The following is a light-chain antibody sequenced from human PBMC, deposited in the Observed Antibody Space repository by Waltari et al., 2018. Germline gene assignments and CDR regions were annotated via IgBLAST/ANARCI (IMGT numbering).Light chain of an antibody. CDR2: VRT. CDR3: QSYDTSLSVV. J-gene: IGLJ3*02. V-gene: IGLV1-40*01. CDR1: GSNIGARYD. Sequence: QSVLTPPPSVSGAPGQRVTISCPGSGSNIGARYDVHWYQPIPRAAPKLLIYVRTSWPLVVPARFFGSTSGTSASLAIIGLQAEDEAEYYCQSYDTSLSVVFGGGTKLTVL.